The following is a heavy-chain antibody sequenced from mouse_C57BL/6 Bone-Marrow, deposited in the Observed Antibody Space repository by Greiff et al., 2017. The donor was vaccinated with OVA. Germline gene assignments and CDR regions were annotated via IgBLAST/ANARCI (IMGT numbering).Heavy chain of an antibody. J-gene: IGHJ3*01. D-gene: IGHD2-3*01. V-gene: IGHV3-6*01. CDR2: ISYDGSN. Sequence: EVKLQESGPGLVKPSQSLSLTCSVTGYSITSGYYWNWIRQFPGNKLEWMGYISYDGSNNYNPSLKNRISITRDTSKNQFCLKLNSVTTEDTATYYGARAYDGYYPWCAYWGQGTLVTVSA. CDR1: GYSITSGYY. CDR3: ARAYDGYYPWCAY.